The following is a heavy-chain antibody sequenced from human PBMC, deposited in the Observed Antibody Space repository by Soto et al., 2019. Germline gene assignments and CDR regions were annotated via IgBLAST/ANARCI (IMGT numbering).Heavy chain of an antibody. V-gene: IGHV3-30*18. Sequence: GGSLVLSWSASGVALRRYGMHWVRQAPRKGLEWVAVISYDGSNKYYADSVKGRFTISRDNSKNTLYLQMNSLRAEDTAVYYCAKSGQYSSGWYYDYYGMDVWGQGTTVTFAS. D-gene: IGHD6-19*01. J-gene: IGHJ6*02. CDR1: GVALRRYG. CDR3: AKSGQYSSGWYYDYYGMDV. CDR2: ISYDGSNK.